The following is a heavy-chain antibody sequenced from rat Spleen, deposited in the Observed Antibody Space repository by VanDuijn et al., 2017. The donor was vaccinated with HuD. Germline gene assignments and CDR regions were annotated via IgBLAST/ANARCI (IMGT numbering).Heavy chain of an antibody. D-gene: IGHD1-11*01. CDR2: INTGGGNT. CDR1: GFTFSDYY. V-gene: IGHV5-25*01. Sequence: EVQLVESDGGLVQPGRSLKLSCAASGFTFSDYYMAWVRQAPTKGLEWVASINTGGGNTYYRDSMKGRFTISRDNAKNTLYLQVDSLRSEDTATYYCTRLDYGGSYFDYWGQGVMVTVSS. J-gene: IGHJ2*01. CDR3: TRLDYGGSYFDY.